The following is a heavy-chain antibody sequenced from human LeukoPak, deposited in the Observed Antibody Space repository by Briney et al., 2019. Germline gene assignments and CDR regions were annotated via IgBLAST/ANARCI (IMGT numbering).Heavy chain of an antibody. D-gene: IGHD3-22*01. V-gene: IGHV1-18*01. CDR3: ARGAYYDSSGYYYGGGYYYYGMDV. Sequence: ASVKVSCKASGYTFTSYGISWVRQAPGQGLEWMGWISAYNGNTNYAQKLQGRVTMTRDTFTSTVYMELSSLRSEDTAVYYCARGAYYDSSGYYYGGGYYYYGMDVWGQGTTVTVSS. J-gene: IGHJ6*02. CDR2: ISAYNGNT. CDR1: GYTFTSYG.